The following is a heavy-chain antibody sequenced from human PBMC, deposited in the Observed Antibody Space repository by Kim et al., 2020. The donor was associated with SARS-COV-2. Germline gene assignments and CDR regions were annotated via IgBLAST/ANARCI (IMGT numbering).Heavy chain of an antibody. V-gene: IGHV4-31*03. J-gene: IGHJ5*02. CDR1: GGSISSGGYY. CDR3: ARVQRMLRWGWFDP. Sequence: SETLSLTCTVSGGSISSGGYYWSWIRQHPGKGLEWIGYIYYSGSTYYNPSLKSRVTISVDTSKNQFSLKLSSVTAADTAVYYCARVQRMLRWGWFDPWGQGTLVTVSS. CDR2: IYYSGST. D-gene: IGHD4-17*01.